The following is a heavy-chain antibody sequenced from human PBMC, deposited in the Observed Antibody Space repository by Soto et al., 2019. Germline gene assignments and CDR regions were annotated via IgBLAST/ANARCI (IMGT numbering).Heavy chain of an antibody. J-gene: IGHJ4*02. V-gene: IGHV1-46*01. D-gene: IGHD2-21*02. CDR2: IDPTGSWT. CDR3: SGEGAETAKMFDY. CDR1: GFSLGSHD. Sequence: QVQLVQSGAEVQKPGASVKVYCEASGFSLGSHDMHWVRQASGQGLAWMGAIDPTGSWTPYAQKCQGSRSVTTDTSTSTVYMDLISLPSADTAVYYCSGEGAETAKMFDYWGPGTLVTVSS.